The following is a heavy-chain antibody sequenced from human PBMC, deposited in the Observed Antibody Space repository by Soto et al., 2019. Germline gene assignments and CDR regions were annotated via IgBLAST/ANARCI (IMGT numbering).Heavy chain of an antibody. D-gene: IGHD3-3*01. J-gene: IGHJ6*03. V-gene: IGHV4-34*01. CDR1: GGSFSGYY. Sequence: QVQLQQWGAGLLKTSETLSLTCAVYGGSFSGYYWTWIRQPPGKGLEWIGEINHSGFINYSPSLKIRVTVSVDTSKNQFSLNLSSVTAADTAVYYCARQTYDFWSGLNYYYSMDVWGKGTTVTVSS. CDR2: INHSGFI. CDR3: ARQTYDFWSGLNYYYSMDV.